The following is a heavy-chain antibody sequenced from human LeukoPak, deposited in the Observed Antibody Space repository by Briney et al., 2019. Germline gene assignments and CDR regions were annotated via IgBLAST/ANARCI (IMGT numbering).Heavy chain of an antibody. V-gene: IGHV1-2*02. Sequence: ASVKVSCKASGYTFTGYYLHWVRQAPGQGLEWMGCVNPNSGDTNYAQKFQGSVTMTRDTSISTVYMELSRLRSDDTAVYYCARGFTYYDFWSGLNWFDPWGQGTLVTVSS. D-gene: IGHD3-3*01. J-gene: IGHJ5*02. CDR2: VNPNSGDT. CDR1: GYTFTGYY. CDR3: ARGFTYYDFWSGLNWFDP.